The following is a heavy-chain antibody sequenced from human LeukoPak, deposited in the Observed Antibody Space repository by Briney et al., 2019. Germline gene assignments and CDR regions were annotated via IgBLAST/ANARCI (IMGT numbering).Heavy chain of an antibody. CDR2: ISWNSGSI. V-gene: IGHV3-9*01. CDR3: TREGGSYFRWFDP. CDR1: GFTFDDYA. D-gene: IGHD1-26*01. J-gene: IGHJ5*02. Sequence: GRSLRLSCAASGFTFDDYAMHWVRQAPGKGLEWVSGISWNSGSIGYADSVKGRFTISRDNAKNSLYLQMNSLRAEDTAVYYCTREGGSYFRWFDPWGQGTLVTVSS.